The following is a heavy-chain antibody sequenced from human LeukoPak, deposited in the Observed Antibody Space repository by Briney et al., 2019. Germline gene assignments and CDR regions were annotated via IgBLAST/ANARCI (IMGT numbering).Heavy chain of an antibody. CDR2: INPNSGGT. V-gene: IGHV1-2*02. CDR3: ARETYYSGSGSYSFEY. J-gene: IGHJ4*02. CDR1: GYTFTGYY. D-gene: IGHD3-10*01. Sequence: ASVKVSCKASGYTFTGYYMHWVRQAPGQGLEWMGWINPNSGGTNYAQKFQGRVTMTRDTSISTAYMELSRLRSDDTAVYYCARETYYSGSGSYSFEYWGQGTLVTVSS.